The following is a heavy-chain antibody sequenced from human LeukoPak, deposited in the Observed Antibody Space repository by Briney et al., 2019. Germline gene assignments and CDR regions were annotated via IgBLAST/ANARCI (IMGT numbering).Heavy chain of an antibody. J-gene: IGHJ3*02. Sequence: GGSLRLSCAASGFTFSNYYMSWVRQAPGKGLEGVANIKQDGSEKYYVDSVKGRFTISRDNAKNSLYLQMNSLRAEDTAVYYCARLHYDSSGYYLDAFDIWGQGTMVTVSS. CDR1: GFTFSNYY. CDR3: ARLHYDSSGYYLDAFDI. V-gene: IGHV3-7*01. CDR2: IKQDGSEK. D-gene: IGHD3-22*01.